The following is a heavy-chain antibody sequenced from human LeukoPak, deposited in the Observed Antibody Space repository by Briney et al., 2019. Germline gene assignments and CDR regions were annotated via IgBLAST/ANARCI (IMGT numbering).Heavy chain of an antibody. J-gene: IGHJ4*02. CDR2: IKSDGST. CDR1: GFTFSTYW. D-gene: IGHD5-24*01. V-gene: IGHV3-74*01. CDR3: ARDVLEMAN. Sequence: PGGSLRLSCAASGFTFSTYWMHWVRQAPGKGLVWVSRIKSDGSTNYADSVKGRFTISRDNAKNTLYLQMNSLRAEDTAVYYCARDVLEMANWGQGTLVTVSS.